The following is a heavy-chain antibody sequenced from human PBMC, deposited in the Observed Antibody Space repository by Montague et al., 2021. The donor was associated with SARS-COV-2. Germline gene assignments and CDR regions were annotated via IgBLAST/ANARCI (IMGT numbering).Heavy chain of an antibody. J-gene: IGHJ2*01. CDR3: ARAIWHLDV. Sequence: SETLSLTCSVSGDSISRYYWGWIRQPAGKGLEWIGRIYTGGYVNYNPALKSRVSMSVDTSKSQVSLNVTSVTAADTAVYYCARAIWHLDVWGRGILVTVSS. CDR2: IYTGGYV. CDR1: GDSISRYY. V-gene: IGHV4-4*07.